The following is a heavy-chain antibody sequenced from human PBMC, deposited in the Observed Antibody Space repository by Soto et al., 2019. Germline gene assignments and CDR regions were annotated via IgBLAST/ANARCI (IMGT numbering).Heavy chain of an antibody. CDR2: INPDGRDT. J-gene: IGHJ4*02. CDR1: GFTFETYW. V-gene: IGHV3-7*01. D-gene: IGHD6-6*01. Sequence: EVQLEESGGGLVQPGESLRLSCEASGFTFETYWMSWVRQAPGKGLEWVADINPDGRDTFYVDSVRGRFTIFRDNAHKSLYLQINSVRVDDTAVYFCARDSWDYTSSLDFWGRGTLVTVSS. CDR3: ARDSWDYTSSLDF.